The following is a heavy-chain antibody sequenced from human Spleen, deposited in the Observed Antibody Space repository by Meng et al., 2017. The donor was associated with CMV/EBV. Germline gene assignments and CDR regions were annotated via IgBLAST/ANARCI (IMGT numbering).Heavy chain of an antibody. J-gene: IGHJ4*02. V-gene: IGHV2-5*02. CDR3: THRPMTSAYYYFDF. Sequence: QSTLKESGPTLVKPTXTLTPTSPFSGFSLSISGVGVGWIRQPPGKALEWLALIYWDDDKRYSPSLKSRLTITKDTSKNQVVLTMTNMDPVDTATYYCTHRPMTSAYYYFDFWGQGTLGTVSS. D-gene: IGHD3-22*01. CDR1: GFSLSISGVG. CDR2: IYWDDDK.